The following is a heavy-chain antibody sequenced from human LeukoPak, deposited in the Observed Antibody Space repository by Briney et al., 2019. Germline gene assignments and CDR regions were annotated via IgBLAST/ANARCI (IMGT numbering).Heavy chain of an antibody. CDR3: SSGWYSDY. J-gene: IGHJ4*02. CDR2: IYTSGST. CDR1: GGSISSGSYY. Sequence: SETLSLTCTVSGGSISSGSYYWSWIRQPAGKGLEWIGRIYTSGSTNYNPSLKSRVTISIDTSKDQFSLKLNSVTAADCAREGFSSGWYSDYWGQGTLVTVSS. V-gene: IGHV4-61*02. D-gene: IGHD6-19*01.